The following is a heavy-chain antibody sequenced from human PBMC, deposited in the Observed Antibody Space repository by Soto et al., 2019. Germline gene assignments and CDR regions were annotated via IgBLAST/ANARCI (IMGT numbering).Heavy chain of an antibody. V-gene: IGHV3-72*01. J-gene: IGHJ5*02. CDR3: SILEGA. D-gene: IGHD2-21*01. CDR2: SRNKAKSYST. CDR1: GLTFGDHY. Sequence: EVQLVESGGGLVQPGGSLTLSCAVSGLTFGDHYMEWVRQAPGKGLEWVARSRNKAKSYSTDFAASVKGRFTISRDESKNSLNLQLDSLMTGATAVYYCSILEGAWGQGTLVTVSS.